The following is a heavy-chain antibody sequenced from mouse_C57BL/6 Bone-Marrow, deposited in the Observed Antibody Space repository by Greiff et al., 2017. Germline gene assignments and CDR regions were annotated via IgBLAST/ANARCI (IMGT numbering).Heavy chain of an antibody. J-gene: IGHJ3*01. CDR3: ARHEERFYYGNPEAWFAY. Sequence: QVHVKQSGAELVKPGASVKLSCKASGYTFTEYTIHWVKQRSGQGLEWIGWFYPGSGSIKYNEKFKDKATLTADKSSSTVYMELSRLTSEDSAVYFCARHEERFYYGNPEAWFAYWGQGTLVTVSA. V-gene: IGHV1-62-2*01. D-gene: IGHD2-1*01. CDR1: GYTFTEYT. CDR2: FYPGSGSI.